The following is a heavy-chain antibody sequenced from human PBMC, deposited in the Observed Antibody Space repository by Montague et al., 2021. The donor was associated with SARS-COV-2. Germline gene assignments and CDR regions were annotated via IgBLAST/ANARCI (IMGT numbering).Heavy chain of an antibody. CDR2: IGHTGSF. Sequence: LRLSCAVYGGSLSGHSWSWVRQAPEKGLEWIGDIGHTGSFKYNPSLTSRVTMSIDAVKNQFSLRMTSVTAADTSIYYCARGGTERSTTFGVVFFPLLDSWGQGTLVTVSS. CDR3: ARGGTERSTTFGVVFFPLLDS. D-gene: IGHD3-3*01. V-gene: IGHV4-34*01. CDR1: GGSLSGHS. J-gene: IGHJ4*02.